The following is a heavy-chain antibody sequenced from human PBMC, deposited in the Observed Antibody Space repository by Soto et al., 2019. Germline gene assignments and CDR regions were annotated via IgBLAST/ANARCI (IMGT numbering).Heavy chain of an antibody. Sequence: GASVKVSCKASGGTFSSYAISWVRQAPGQGLEWMGGIIPIFGTANYAQKFQGRVTITADKSTSTAYMELSRLRSDDTAVYYCAREGRDGYKIGGGMDVWGQGTTVTVSS. CDR2: IIPIFGTA. D-gene: IGHD3-16*01. CDR1: GGTFSSYA. V-gene: IGHV1-69*06. J-gene: IGHJ6*02. CDR3: AREGRDGYKIGGGMDV.